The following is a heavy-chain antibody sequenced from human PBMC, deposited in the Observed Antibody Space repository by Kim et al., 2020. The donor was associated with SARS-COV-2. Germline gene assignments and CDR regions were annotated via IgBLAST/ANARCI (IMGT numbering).Heavy chain of an antibody. J-gene: IGHJ6*01. Sequence: SETLSLTCAVYGGSFSGYYWSWIRQPPGKGLEWIGEINHSGSTNYNPSLKSRVTISVDTSKNQFSLKLSSVTAADTAVYYCARVGGGRYTEHQRVECMDV. D-gene: IGHD6-19*01. V-gene: IGHV4-34*01. CDR3: ARVGGGRYTEHQRVECMDV. CDR1: GGSFSGYY. CDR2: INHSGST.